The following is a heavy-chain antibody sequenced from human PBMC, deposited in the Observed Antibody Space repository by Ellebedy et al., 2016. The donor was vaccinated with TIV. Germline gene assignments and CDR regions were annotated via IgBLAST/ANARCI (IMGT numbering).Heavy chain of an antibody. CDR1: GDSVSNYY. J-gene: IGHJ5*02. Sequence: GSLRLSXTVSGDSVSNYYWNWIRQPPNKGLEWIGHVFYNGNTNYNPSLKGRVTISVDTSKNQFSLKLSSVTAADTAVYYCARRVQMGNTSPSASSWLDPWGQGALVTVSS. D-gene: IGHD5-24*01. V-gene: IGHV4-59*08. CDR2: VFYNGNT. CDR3: ARRVQMGNTSPSASSWLDP.